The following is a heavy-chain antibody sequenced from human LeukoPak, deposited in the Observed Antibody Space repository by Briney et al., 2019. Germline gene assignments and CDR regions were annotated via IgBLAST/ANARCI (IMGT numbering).Heavy chain of an antibody. CDR3: AKEEWLLAVYFDY. D-gene: IGHD3-3*01. V-gene: IGHV3-23*01. CDR2: ISGSGVST. CDR1: GFTFSNYA. J-gene: IGHJ4*02. Sequence: GGSRRLSCAASGFTFSNYAMSWVRQAPGKGLEWVSTISGSGVSTYYADSVKGQFTISRDNSKNTLYLQMNSLRAEDTAVYYCAKEEWLLAVYFDYWGQGTLVTVSS.